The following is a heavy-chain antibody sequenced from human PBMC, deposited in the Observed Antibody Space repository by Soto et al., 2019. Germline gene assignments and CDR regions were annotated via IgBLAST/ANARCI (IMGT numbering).Heavy chain of an antibody. V-gene: IGHV3-74*01. CDR1: GFAFDSYW. CDR3: IRGPRPSSAGTGAY. Sequence: LRLSCAASGFAFDSYWMHWVRQVPGESPVWVSRIDYEGTTTTYADSVKGRFTISRDNAKNTLYLQMNNLRAEDTAVYYCIRGPRPSSAGTGAYWGQGTLVTVSS. D-gene: IGHD6-13*01. CDR2: IDYEGTTT. J-gene: IGHJ4*02.